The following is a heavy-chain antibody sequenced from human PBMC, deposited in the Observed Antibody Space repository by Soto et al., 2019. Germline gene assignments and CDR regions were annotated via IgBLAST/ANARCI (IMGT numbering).Heavy chain of an antibody. CDR2: ISGGGSGT. CDR3: AKDPKSTVRFNWFDP. Sequence: EMQLSESGGGLVQPGGSLRLSCAASGFTFGSYAMSWVRQAPGEGLEWVSAISGGGSGTYYADSVKGRFTISRDNSKKTLFLQMNSLRVEDTAIYYCAKDPKSTVRFNWFDPWGQGTLVTVSS. D-gene: IGHD2-8*02. J-gene: IGHJ5*02. V-gene: IGHV3-23*01. CDR1: GFTFGSYA.